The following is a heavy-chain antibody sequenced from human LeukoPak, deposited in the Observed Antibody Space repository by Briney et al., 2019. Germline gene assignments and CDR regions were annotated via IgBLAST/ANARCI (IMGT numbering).Heavy chain of an antibody. Sequence: SETLSLTCTVSGGSISGYYWSWIRQPPGKGLEWIGYIYYSGSTNYNPSLKSRVTISVDTSKNQFSLKLSSVTAADTAVYYCARVAVSSSSDGNYMDVWGKGTTVTVSS. CDR2: IYYSGST. CDR3: ARVAVSSSSDGNYMDV. J-gene: IGHJ6*03. V-gene: IGHV4-59*01. CDR1: GGSISGYY. D-gene: IGHD6-6*01.